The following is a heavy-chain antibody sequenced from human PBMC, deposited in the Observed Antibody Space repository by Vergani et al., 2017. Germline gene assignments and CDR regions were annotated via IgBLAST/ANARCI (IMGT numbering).Heavy chain of an antibody. CDR3: ARVSPGDNSGWEPFDY. D-gene: IGHD6-19*01. CDR1: GDIFNNYT. J-gene: IGHJ4*02. CDR2: IIPIIRLA. Sequence: QVHLEQSGTEVKKPGSSVKVSCKVSGDIFNNYTVTWVRQAPGQGLEWMGRIIPIIRLATSAQKFQDRVKITGYTSTNTVYMEMNNLRSEDTAVYYCARVSPGDNSGWEPFDYWGQGTLVTVSS. V-gene: IGHV1-69*02.